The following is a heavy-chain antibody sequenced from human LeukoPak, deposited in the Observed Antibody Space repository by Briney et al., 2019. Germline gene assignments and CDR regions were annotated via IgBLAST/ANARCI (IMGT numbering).Heavy chain of an antibody. CDR1: GFTFSTYE. CDR2: ITSSGSGV. V-gene: IGHV3-48*03. Sequence: PGGSLRLSCAASGFTFSTYEMNWVRQAPGEGLEWLSYITSSGSGVHYADSVKGRFTISRDNAENSLYVQMNSLRADDTAVYYCARTPSSSSSWHWGRGTLVTVSS. CDR3: ARTPSSSSSWH. J-gene: IGHJ4*02. D-gene: IGHD6-13*01.